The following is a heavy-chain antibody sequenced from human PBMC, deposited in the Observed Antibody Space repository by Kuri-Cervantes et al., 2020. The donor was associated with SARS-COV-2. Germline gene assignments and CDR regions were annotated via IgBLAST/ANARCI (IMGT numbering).Heavy chain of an antibody. CDR3: ARGLNIAQPVDFDY. J-gene: IGHJ4*02. Sequence: GGSLRLSCLASGFTFNSYAMFWVRQAPGKGLESVSAITNNGDNTYYADSVKGRFTITRDNYKNTLYLQMNSLRAEDTAVYYCARGLNIAQPVDFDYWGQGTLVTVSS. V-gene: IGHV3-64*04. CDR1: GFTFNSYA. D-gene: IGHD2/OR15-2a*01. CDR2: ITNNGDNT.